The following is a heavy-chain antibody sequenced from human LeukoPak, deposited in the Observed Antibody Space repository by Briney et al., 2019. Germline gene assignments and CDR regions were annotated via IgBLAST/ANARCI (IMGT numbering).Heavy chain of an antibody. V-gene: IGHV4-61*02. CDR3: AKSNGYGVIDI. D-gene: IGHD2/OR15-2a*01. CDR1: GGSIISGSYY. J-gene: IGHJ3*02. CDR2: IYTSGST. Sequence: SETLSVTSTVAGGSIISGSYYWSWIRQPAGKGLEWIGRIYTSGSTNYNPSLKSRVTISVDTSKNQFSLKLSSVTAADTAVYYCAKSNGYGVIDIWGQGTMVTVSS.